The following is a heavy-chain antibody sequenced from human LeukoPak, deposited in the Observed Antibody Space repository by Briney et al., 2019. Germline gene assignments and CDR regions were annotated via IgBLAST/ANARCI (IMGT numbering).Heavy chain of an antibody. Sequence: PGVSLRLSCAASGFTFSSYWMSWVRQAPGKGLEWVSVIYSGGSTYYADSVKGRFTISRDNSKNTLYLQMNSLRAEDTAVYYCARGGSIQLWLDYWGQGTLVTVSS. CDR2: IYSGGST. CDR1: GFTFSSYW. D-gene: IGHD5-18*01. J-gene: IGHJ4*02. V-gene: IGHV3-53*01. CDR3: ARGGSIQLWLDY.